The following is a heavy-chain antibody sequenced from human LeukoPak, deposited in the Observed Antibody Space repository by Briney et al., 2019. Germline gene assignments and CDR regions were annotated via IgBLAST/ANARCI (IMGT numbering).Heavy chain of an antibody. V-gene: IGHV3-7*03. CDR3: VRDRGYSTFDY. CDR2: INLDGSEI. J-gene: IGHJ4*02. Sequence: PGGSLRLSCEASGFVFGHSWMSWVRQAPGKGLEWVANINLDGSEINYLDSLTGRLTISRDNVKDSLYLQMNGLRAEDTAVYFCVRDRGYSTFDYWGQGTLVTVSS. CDR1: GFVFGHSW. D-gene: IGHD3-22*01.